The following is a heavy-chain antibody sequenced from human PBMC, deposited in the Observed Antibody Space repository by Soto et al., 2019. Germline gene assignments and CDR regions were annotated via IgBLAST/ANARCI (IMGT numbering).Heavy chain of an antibody. CDR2: IWYDGSNK. CDR1: GFTFSSYG. CDR3: ARPAYPSSRWDYLVY. J-gene: IGHJ4*02. Sequence: QVQLVESGGGVVQPGRSLRLSCAASGFTFSSYGMHWVRQAPGKGLEWVAVIWYDGSNKYYADSVKGRFTTSRDNSKNTLYLQMNGLRAEDTAVYYCARPAYPSSRWDYLVYCCQGTLVTVSS. V-gene: IGHV3-33*01. D-gene: IGHD6-13*01.